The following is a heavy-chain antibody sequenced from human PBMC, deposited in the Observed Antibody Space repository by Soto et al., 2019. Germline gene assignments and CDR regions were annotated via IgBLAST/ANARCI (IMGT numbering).Heavy chain of an antibody. J-gene: IGHJ5*02. V-gene: IGHV4-4*02. Sequence: PSETLSLTCAVSGGSISSSNWWSWVRQPPGKGLEWIGEIYHSGSTNYNPSLKSRVTISVDKSKNQFSLKLSSVTAADTAVYYCARGGRAAFNWFDPWGQGTLVTVSS. CDR2: IYHSGST. CDR1: GGSISSSNW. CDR3: ARGGRAAFNWFDP. D-gene: IGHD3-16*01.